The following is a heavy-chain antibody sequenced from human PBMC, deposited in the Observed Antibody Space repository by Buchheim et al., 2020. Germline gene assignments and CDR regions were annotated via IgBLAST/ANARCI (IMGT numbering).Heavy chain of an antibody. CDR3: ARAGDYGDNALDY. J-gene: IGHJ4*01. D-gene: IGHD4-17*01. CDR2: SCSTSSKI. CDR1: GFTFSSYG. V-gene: IGHV3-48*01. Sequence: VQLVESGGGVVQPGRSLRLSCAASGFTFSSYGMHWVRQAPGKGLEWISYSCSTSSKIYYADSVKGRFTISRDNAENSLSLQMDSLRAEDTAVYYCARAGDYGDNALDYWGQGTL.